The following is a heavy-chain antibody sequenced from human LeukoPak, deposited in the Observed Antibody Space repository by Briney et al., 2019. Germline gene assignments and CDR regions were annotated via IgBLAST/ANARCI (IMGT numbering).Heavy chain of an antibody. V-gene: IGHV1-8*02. D-gene: IGHD3-10*01. CDR3: ARGTYGSGKSPYSY. CDR2: MNPNSGNT. J-gene: IGHJ4*02. CDR1: GYTFTSYG. Sequence: ASVKVSCKASGYTFTSYGISWVRQAPGQGLEWMGWMNPNSGNTGYAQKFQGRVTMTRNTSISTAYMELSSLRSEDTAVYYCARGTYGSGKSPYSYWGQGTLVTVSS.